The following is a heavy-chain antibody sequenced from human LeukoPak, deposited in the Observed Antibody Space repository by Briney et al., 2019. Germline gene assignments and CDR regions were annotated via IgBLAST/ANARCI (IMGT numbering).Heavy chain of an antibody. CDR2: IHYTGST. Sequence: PSDTLSLTCSVSGGPITVYHWIWIRQPPGKGLGFIGYIHYTGSTYYNPSLKSRVTISVDTSKNQFSLILTSVTAADTAVYYCARQTGAGLFILPGGQGTLVTVSS. V-gene: IGHV4-59*08. J-gene: IGHJ4*02. D-gene: IGHD3-3*01. CDR1: GGPITVYH. CDR3: ARQTGAGLFILP.